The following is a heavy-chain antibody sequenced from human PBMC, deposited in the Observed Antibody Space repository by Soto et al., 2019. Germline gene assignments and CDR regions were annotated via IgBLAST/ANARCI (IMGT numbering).Heavy chain of an antibody. CDR2: VYWDDDK. D-gene: IGHD2-21*01. CDR1: GFSVSADAVG. V-gene: IGHV2-5*02. J-gene: IGHJ4*02. Sequence: QITLRESGPSLVRPTQPLTLTCSCSGFSVSADAVGVGWFRQPPGKAPEWLAIVYWDDDKGYSPSLKSRLTITHATPTNPVFLTLTDVDPEDTPTYFSAHSRRMASSRGGNCYHFDSWGQGTLVTVSS. CDR3: AHSRRMASSRGGNCYHFDS.